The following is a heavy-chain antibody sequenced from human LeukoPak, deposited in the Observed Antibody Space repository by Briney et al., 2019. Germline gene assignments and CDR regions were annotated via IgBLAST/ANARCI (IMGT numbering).Heavy chain of an antibody. V-gene: IGHV5-51*01. D-gene: IGHD6-19*01. Sequence: GESLKISCKGSGYSFTSYWIGWVRKMPGKGLEWMGIIYPGDSDTRYSPSFQGQVTISADKSIRTAHLQWSSLNASDTAMYYCARRENVVAGPHDAFDIWGHGTMVTVSS. CDR1: GYSFTSYW. CDR3: ARRENVVAGPHDAFDI. CDR2: IYPGDSDT. J-gene: IGHJ3*02.